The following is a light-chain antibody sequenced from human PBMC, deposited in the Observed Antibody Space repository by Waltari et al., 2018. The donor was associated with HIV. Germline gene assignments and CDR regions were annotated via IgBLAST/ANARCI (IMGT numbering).Light chain of an antibody. CDR1: TGAVTSDQY. Sequence: QTVVTQEPSLTVSPGGTVTLTCASSTGAVTSDQYASWIQQRPGQAPRALIHSTTNKLSWTPARFSASLLGGKAALTLSDVQPADEAEYYCLLYYGGPQVFGGGTKLTVL. CDR3: LLYYGGPQV. CDR2: STT. J-gene: IGLJ3*02. V-gene: IGLV7-43*01.